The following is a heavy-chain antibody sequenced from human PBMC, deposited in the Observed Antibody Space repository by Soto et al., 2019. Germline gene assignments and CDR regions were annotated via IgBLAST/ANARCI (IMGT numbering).Heavy chain of an antibody. CDR2: VSDDGSNK. Sequence: QVQLVESGGGVVQPGRSLRLSCAASGFTFSSYGMHWVRQDAGEGLEWVAVVSDDGSNKYYADSVKGRFTISRDNSKNTLYLQMNSLRAEDTAVYYCAKEWVYDSSGWSFDYWGQGTLVTVSS. V-gene: IGHV3-30*18. D-gene: IGHD3-22*01. CDR3: AKEWVYDSSGWSFDY. CDR1: GFTFSSYG. J-gene: IGHJ4*02.